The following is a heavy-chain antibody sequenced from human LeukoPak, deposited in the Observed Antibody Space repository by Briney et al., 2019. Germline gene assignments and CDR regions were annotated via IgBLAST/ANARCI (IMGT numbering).Heavy chain of an antibody. CDR2: IWVDGGTK. Sequence: GGSLRLSCAASGLTFNDNDMGWVRQAPGKGLEWVAVIWVDGGTKYYADSAKGRFTISRDISKNMLYLQMNSLRVEDTAVYYCAKERGGQDWDFDFWGRGNRVTVSS. CDR3: AKERGGQDWDFDF. V-gene: IGHV3-33*06. CDR1: GLTFNDND. J-gene: IGHJ2*01. D-gene: IGHD3-10*01.